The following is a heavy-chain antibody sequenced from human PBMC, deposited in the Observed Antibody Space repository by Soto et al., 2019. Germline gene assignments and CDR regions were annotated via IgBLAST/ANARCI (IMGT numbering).Heavy chain of an antibody. CDR2: IYYNGSA. CDR1: GGSIRSYY. CDR3: ARRENCITTSCYYYFDY. J-gene: IGHJ4*02. Sequence: PSETLSLTCTVSGGSIRSYYWSWIRQPPGKGQEWIGSIYYNGSANYNPSLKSRVTISIDTSKNQFSLKLSSVTAADTAVYYCARRENCITTSCYYYFDYWGQGALVTVSS. V-gene: IGHV4-59*08. D-gene: IGHD2-2*01.